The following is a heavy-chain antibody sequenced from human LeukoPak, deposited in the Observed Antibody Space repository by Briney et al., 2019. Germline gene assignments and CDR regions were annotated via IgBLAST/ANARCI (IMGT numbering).Heavy chain of an antibody. V-gene: IGHV4-4*09. Sequence: PSETLSLTCTVSGGSISSYYWSWIRQPPGKGLEWNGYIYTSGSTNYNPSLKSRVTISVDTSKDQFSLKLSSVTAADTAVYYCARLPRGIAAAGKGDFDYWGQGTLVTVSS. CDR1: GGSISSYY. CDR3: ARLPRGIAAAGKGDFDY. J-gene: IGHJ4*02. CDR2: IYTSGST. D-gene: IGHD6-13*01.